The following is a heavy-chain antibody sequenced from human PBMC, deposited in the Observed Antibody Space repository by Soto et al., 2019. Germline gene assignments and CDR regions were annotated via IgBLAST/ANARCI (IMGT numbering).Heavy chain of an antibody. CDR1: GFTFSTYW. CDR3: ARDSSGWEPYFDY. J-gene: IGHJ4*02. V-gene: IGHV3-74*03. Sequence: PGGSLRLSCAASGFTFSTYWMHWVRQAPGKGLVWVSRINSDGSITTYADSVKGRFTISRDNSKNTLYLQMNSLRAEDTAVYYCARDSSGWEPYFDYWGQGTLVTVSS. CDR2: INSDGSIT. D-gene: IGHD6-19*01.